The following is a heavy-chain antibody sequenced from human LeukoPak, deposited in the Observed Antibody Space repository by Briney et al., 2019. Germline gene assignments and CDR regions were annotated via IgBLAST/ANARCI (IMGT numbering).Heavy chain of an antibody. V-gene: IGHV1-18*01. CDR1: GYTFTSYG. CDR2: ISAYNGNT. D-gene: IGHD3-22*01. CDR3: ARAGRDYYDSSGYSY. J-gene: IGHJ4*02. Sequence: ASVKVSCKASGYTFTSYGISWVRQAPGQGLEWMGWISAYNGNTNYAQKLQGRVTMTTDTSTSTAYMELRSLRSDDTAVYYCARAGRDYYDSSGYSYWGQGTLVTVSS.